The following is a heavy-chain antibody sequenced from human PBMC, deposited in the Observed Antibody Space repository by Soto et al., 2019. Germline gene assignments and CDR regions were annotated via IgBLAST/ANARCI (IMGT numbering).Heavy chain of an antibody. CDR2: IIPILGIA. CDR1: GGTFSSYT. Sequence: SVKVSCKASGGTFSSYTISWVRQAPGQGLEWMGRIIPILGIANYAQKFQGKVTITADKSTSTAYMELSSLRSEDTAVYYCARESSIAARYYYYMDVWGKGTTVTVSS. V-gene: IGHV1-69*04. J-gene: IGHJ6*03. CDR3: ARESSIAARYYYYMDV. D-gene: IGHD6-6*01.